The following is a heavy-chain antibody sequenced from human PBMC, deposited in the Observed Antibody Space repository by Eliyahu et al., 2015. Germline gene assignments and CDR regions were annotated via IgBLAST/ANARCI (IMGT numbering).Heavy chain of an antibody. D-gene: IGHD3-22*01. V-gene: IGHV5-51*01. CDR2: IYPGDSDT. J-gene: IGHJ4*02. CDR3: ARQGDYDTTTYYYLVPFDY. Sequence: EVXLVQSGGEVKKPGXSLKISCXASGXSFNNYWXGWXRQXXGKGLEWMGLIYPGDSDTRYSPSFQGQVTISADKSINTAYLQWTNLKASDTAMYFCARQGDYDTTTYYYLVPFDYWGQGTLVTVFS. CDR1: GXSFNNYW.